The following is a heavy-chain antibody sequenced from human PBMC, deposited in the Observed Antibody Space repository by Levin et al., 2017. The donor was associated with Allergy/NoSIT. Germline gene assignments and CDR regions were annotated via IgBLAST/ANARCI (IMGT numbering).Heavy chain of an antibody. Sequence: PGGSLRLSCAVSGFTISEYAMAWVRQAPGKGLEWVSVITGGGFNTYYGDSVKGRFTVSRDDSKDTLYLELNSLGGEDTAVYYCAKKQVGTSGFSFDVWGQGTMVTVSS. CDR1: GFTISEYA. V-gene: IGHV3-23*01. CDR2: ITGGGFNT. CDR3: AKKQVGTSGFSFDV. J-gene: IGHJ3*01. D-gene: IGHD1-1*01.